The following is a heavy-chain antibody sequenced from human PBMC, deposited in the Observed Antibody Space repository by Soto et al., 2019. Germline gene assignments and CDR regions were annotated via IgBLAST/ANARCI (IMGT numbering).Heavy chain of an antibody. CDR1: GFTFGSYG. CDR3: AQVPRYTVTPPDDY. Sequence: GGSLRLSCVASGFTFGSYGMHWVRQAPGKGLEWVAVISYDGTNKYYTDSVKGRFTISRDNSKKTLWLQMNSLRAEDTAVYYCAQVPRYTVTPPDDYWGQGTLVTVSS. V-gene: IGHV3-30*18. CDR2: ISYDGTNK. D-gene: IGHD4-17*01. J-gene: IGHJ4*02.